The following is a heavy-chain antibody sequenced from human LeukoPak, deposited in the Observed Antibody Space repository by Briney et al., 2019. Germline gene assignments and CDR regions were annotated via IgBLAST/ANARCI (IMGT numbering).Heavy chain of an antibody. CDR3: ARGPWFYSGYPSYYFDH. J-gene: IGHJ4*02. Sequence: ASVKVSCKASGYSFISHQMHWVRQAPGQGLEWVGIINPNGGGTTYAPKFQGRVTMTRDMSTSTVYMELSSLRSEDTALYYCARGPWFYSGYPSYYFDHWGQGTLVTVSS. D-gene: IGHD5-12*01. CDR1: GYSFISHQ. CDR2: INPNGGGT. V-gene: IGHV1-46*01.